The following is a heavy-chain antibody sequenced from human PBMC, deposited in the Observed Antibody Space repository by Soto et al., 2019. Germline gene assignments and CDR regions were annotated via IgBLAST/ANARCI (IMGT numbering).Heavy chain of an antibody. J-gene: IGHJ6*01. Sequence: EVQLVESGGGLVKPGGSLRLSCAASGFTFSSYSMHWVREAPGKGLEWVSSISSRSRSIYYADSQKGRFTISRDNTKNSPYLRMDNLRAEDTAVYYRGRDRGDFAGLVPYSFCPRGQGTPGTVSS. D-gene: IGHD2-15*01. CDR1: GFTFSSYS. CDR2: ISSRSRSI. CDR3: GRDRGDFAGLVPYSFCP. V-gene: IGHV3-21*01.